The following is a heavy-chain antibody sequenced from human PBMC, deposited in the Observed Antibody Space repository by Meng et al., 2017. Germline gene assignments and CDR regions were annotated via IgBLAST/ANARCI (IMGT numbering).Heavy chain of an antibody. CDR3: ARDSDSSSWYDYFGY. Sequence: QELLVQPGVEVKKAGSLVKVSCKAAAGTFSSYAISWVRQAPGQGLEWMGGIIPIFGTANYAQKFQGRVTITADESTSTAYMELSSLRSEDTAVYYCARDSDSSSWYDYFGYWGQGTLVTVSS. D-gene: IGHD6-13*01. J-gene: IGHJ4*02. CDR1: AGTFSSYA. CDR2: IIPIFGTA. V-gene: IGHV1-69*01.